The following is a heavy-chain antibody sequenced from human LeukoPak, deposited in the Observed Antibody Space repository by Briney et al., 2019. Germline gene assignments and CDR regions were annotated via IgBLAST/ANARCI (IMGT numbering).Heavy chain of an antibody. D-gene: IGHD3-22*01. Sequence: GMSLRLSCAASGFTFSNYGMHWVRQAPGKGLEWVALIWHNGGNKYYADSVKGRFTNYRDNSKNTLYLQLNSLGSEDTAVYYCGRVDSSGYFIEYWGQGPLVTVSS. CDR3: GRVDSSGYFIEY. J-gene: IGHJ4*02. V-gene: IGHV3-33*01. CDR1: GFTFSNYG. CDR2: IWHNGGNK.